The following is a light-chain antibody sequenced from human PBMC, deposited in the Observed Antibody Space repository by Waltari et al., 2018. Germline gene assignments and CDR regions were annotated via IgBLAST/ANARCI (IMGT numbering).Light chain of an antibody. J-gene: IGLJ3*02. CDR1: SLKIYY. CDR2: DRS. CDR3: VSRDSDDNRSWV. V-gene: IGLV3-19*01. Sequence: SSELTQDPSVSVALGQTVKISCQGDSLKIYYASWYHQRPGQAPVLVFYDRSVRPSGIPERFSASSSGSTSTLTITGTQAADEGDYYCVSRDSDDNRSWVFGGGTKLTVL.